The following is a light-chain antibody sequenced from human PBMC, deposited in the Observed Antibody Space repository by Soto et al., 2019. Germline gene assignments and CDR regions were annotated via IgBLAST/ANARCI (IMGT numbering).Light chain of an antibody. V-gene: IGLV2-11*01. CDR1: SNDVGGYNF. CDR2: DVS. CDR3: SSYAGSYTLV. J-gene: IGLJ2*01. Sequence: QSALTQPHSVSGSPGQSVTISCTGTSNDVGGYNFVSWYQQHPGKVPKLFIYDVSRRPSAVPDRFSGSKSGNTASLTISGLQAEDEADYYCSSYAGSYTLVFGGGTKLTLL.